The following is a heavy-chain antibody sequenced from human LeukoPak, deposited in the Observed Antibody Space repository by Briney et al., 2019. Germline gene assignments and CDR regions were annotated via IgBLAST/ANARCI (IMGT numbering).Heavy chain of an antibody. CDR1: GFTFSSYW. CDR2: IKHDGSEK. D-gene: IGHD2-2*01. V-gene: IGHV3-7*01. Sequence: GGSLRLSCAASGFTFSSYWMSWVRQAPGKGLEWVANIKHDGSEKYYVDSVKGRFTISRDNAKNSLYLQMNSLRAEDTAVYYCARGLKGYCSSTSCSDYYYMDVWGKGTTVTVSS. J-gene: IGHJ6*03. CDR3: ARGLKGYCSSTSCSDYYYMDV.